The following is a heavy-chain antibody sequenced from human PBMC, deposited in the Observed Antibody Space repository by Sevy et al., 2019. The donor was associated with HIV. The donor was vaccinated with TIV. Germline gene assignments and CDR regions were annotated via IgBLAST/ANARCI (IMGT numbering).Heavy chain of an antibody. Sequence: GGSLRLSCAVSGTNFGAFAMRWVRQAPGKGLEWVAALSLQGSNKYYADSLKGRFTVSRDNSKDTLYLQMNSLRAEDTATYYCAKDVVGGTYYIENYFYGLDVWGRGTTVTVSS. J-gene: IGHJ6*02. CDR3: AKDVVGGTYYIENYFYGLDV. D-gene: IGHD3-10*01. V-gene: IGHV3-30*18. CDR1: GTNFGAFA. CDR2: LSLQGSNK.